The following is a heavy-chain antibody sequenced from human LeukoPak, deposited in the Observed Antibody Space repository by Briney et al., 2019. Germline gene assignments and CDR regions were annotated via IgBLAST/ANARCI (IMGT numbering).Heavy chain of an antibody. CDR2: IDRSDSST. D-gene: IGHD2-8*01. CDR3: ARHQLLGPCFKGVCSHAFYI. Sequence: GASPRFSSCGAADRFISNWNSCLRQMPGKGGEWMGRIDRSDSSTTHTPSFPRPLPISADKSLSPAYLQWSSLNASDTAMYYCARHQLLGPCFKGVCSHAFYIWGQGKIVTVSS. V-gene: IGHV5-10-1*01. CDR1: ADRFISNW. J-gene: IGHJ3*02.